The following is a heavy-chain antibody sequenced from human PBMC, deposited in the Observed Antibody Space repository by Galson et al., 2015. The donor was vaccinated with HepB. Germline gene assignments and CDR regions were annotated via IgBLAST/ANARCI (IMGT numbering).Heavy chain of an antibody. V-gene: IGHV1-24*01. Sequence: SVKVSCKVSGYTRTELSMHWVRQAPGKGLEWLGSFDPGDGETIYAQKFQGRVTMTEDTSTDTAYMDLSSLTSEDTAVYYCATVYGVTTYFDYWGQGTLVTVSS. D-gene: IGHD4-17*01. CDR2: FDPGDGET. CDR1: GYTRTELS. J-gene: IGHJ4*02. CDR3: ATVYGVTTYFDY.